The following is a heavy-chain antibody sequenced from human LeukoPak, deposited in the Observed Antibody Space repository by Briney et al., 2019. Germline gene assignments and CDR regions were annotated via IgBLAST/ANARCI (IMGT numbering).Heavy chain of an antibody. Sequence: PSETLSLTCTVSGGSISNGDYYWGWIRQPPGKGLEWIGRLYISGSTNYNPSLKSRVTMSVDTSKNQFSLKLSSVTAADTAVYYCASQSKWALLGGLDYWGQGTLVTVSS. CDR2: LYISGST. CDR3: ASQSKWALLGGLDY. V-gene: IGHV4-39*07. J-gene: IGHJ4*02. D-gene: IGHD1-26*01. CDR1: GGSISNGDYY.